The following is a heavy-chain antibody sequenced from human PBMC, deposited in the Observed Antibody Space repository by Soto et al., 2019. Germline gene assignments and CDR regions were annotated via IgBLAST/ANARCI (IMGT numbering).Heavy chain of an antibody. CDR3: ATETRVFD. Sequence: GGSLTLSCATSRVGFEIYWSGWVRQAPGKGLEWVANINPDGSGEYYLDSVKGRFTISRDNAKNSVYLQMNSLVGDDTAVYYCATETRVFD. D-gene: IGHD4-17*01. V-gene: IGHV3-7*01. CDR2: INPDGSGE. J-gene: IGHJ4*01. CDR1: RVGFEIYW.